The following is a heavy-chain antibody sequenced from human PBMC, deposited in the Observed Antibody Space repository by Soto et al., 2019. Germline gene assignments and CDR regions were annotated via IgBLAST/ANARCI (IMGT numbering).Heavy chain of an antibody. V-gene: IGHV4-34*01. J-gene: IGHJ3*02. CDR1: GGSFSGYY. D-gene: IGHD3-22*01. CDR2: INHSGST. Sequence: SETLSLTCAVYGGSFSGYYWSWIRQPPGKGLEWIGEINHSGSTNYNPSLKSRVTISVDTSKNQFSLKLSSVTAADTAVYYCARDNDYDSSGYPNPGAFDIWGQGTMVTVSS. CDR3: ARDNDYDSSGYPNPGAFDI.